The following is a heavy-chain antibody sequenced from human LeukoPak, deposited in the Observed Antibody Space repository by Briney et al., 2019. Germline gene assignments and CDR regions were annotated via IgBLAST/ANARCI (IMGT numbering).Heavy chain of an antibody. V-gene: IGHV3-23*01. CDR2: ISGSGGST. D-gene: IGHD1-26*01. CDR1: GFTFSSYG. Sequence: GGTLRLSCAASGFTFSSYGMSWVRQAPGKGLEWVSAISGSGGSTYYADSVKGRFTISRDNSKNSLFLQMNSLRAEDTAVYYCARLNSGTYAFDYWGQGTLVTVSS. CDR3: ARLNSGTYAFDY. J-gene: IGHJ4*02.